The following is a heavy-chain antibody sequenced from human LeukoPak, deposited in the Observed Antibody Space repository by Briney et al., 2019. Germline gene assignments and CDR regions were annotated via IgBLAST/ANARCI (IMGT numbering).Heavy chain of an antibody. CDR3: AKDGNPPEGIGY. Sequence: PGGSLRLSCAASGFTFDDYAMHWVRQAPGKGLEWVSGISWNSGSIGYADSVKGRFTISRDNAKNSLYLQMNSLRAEDTALYYCAKDGNPPEGIGYWGQGTLVTVSS. CDR1: GFTFDDYA. V-gene: IGHV3-9*01. J-gene: IGHJ4*02. CDR2: ISWNSGSI. D-gene: IGHD1-14*01.